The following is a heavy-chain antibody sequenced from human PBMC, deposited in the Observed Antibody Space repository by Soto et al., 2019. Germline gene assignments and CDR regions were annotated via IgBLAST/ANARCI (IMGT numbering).Heavy chain of an antibody. CDR2: ISAYNGNT. Sequence: QVQLVQSGAEVKKPGASVKVSCKASGYTFTSFGISWVRQAPGQGLEWMGWISAYNGNTNYAENLQGRVTITTDTLTSTAYMELRSLRSDDTAVYYCARDHRGGTDAFDIWGQGTMVTVSS. V-gene: IGHV1-18*01. CDR3: ARDHRGGTDAFDI. J-gene: IGHJ3*02. D-gene: IGHD2-15*01. CDR1: GYTFTSFG.